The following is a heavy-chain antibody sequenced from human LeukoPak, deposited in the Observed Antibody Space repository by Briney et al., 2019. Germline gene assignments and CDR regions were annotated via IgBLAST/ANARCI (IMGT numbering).Heavy chain of an antibody. CDR3: AREKGGLMVVTPEDWFDP. D-gene: IGHD4-23*01. Sequence: ASAKVSCKASGYTFTGYYMHWVRQAPGQGLEWLGRINPNSGGTNYAQKFQGRVTMTRDTSISTAYMGLSRLRSDDTAVYYCAREKGGLMVVTPEDWFDPWGQGTLVTVSS. CDR2: INPNSGGT. V-gene: IGHV1-2*06. J-gene: IGHJ5*02. CDR1: GYTFTGYY.